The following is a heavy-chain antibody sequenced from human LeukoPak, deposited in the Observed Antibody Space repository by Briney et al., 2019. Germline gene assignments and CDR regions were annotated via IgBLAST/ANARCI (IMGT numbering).Heavy chain of an antibody. CDR1: VFTFRSYA. CDR2: ISGSGGST. V-gene: IGHV3-23*01. Sequence: GGSLSLSRAASVFTFRSYAMSWVRQAPGKGLDWVSAISGSGGSTYYADSVKGRFTISRDNSKNTLYLQMNSLRAEDTAVYYARLDYYYGMDVWGKGTTVTVSS. J-gene: IGHJ6*04. CDR3: RLDYYYGMDV.